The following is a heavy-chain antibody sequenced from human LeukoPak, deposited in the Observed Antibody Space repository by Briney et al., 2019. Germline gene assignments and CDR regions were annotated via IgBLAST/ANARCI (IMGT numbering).Heavy chain of an antibody. CDR2: ISYDGSNK. V-gene: IGHV3-30-3*01. Sequence: GGSLRLSCAASGFTFSSYAMHWVRQPPGKGLEWVAVISYDGSNKYYADSVKGRFTISRDNSKNTLYLQMNSLRAEDTAVYYCARVDRSGSFLYYYYGMDVWGQGTTVAVSS. CDR3: ARVDRSGSFLYYYYGMDV. J-gene: IGHJ6*02. D-gene: IGHD3-10*01. CDR1: GFTFSSYA.